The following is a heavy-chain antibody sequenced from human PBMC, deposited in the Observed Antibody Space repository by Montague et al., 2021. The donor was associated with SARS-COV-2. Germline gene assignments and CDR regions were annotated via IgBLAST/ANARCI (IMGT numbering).Heavy chain of an antibody. V-gene: IGHV4-34*01. CDR2: INHSGST. Sequence: SETLSLTCAVHGGSFSDYYWSWIRQPPGKGLEWIGEINHSGSTNYNPSLKSRVTISVDTSKNQFSLRLSSVTAADTAVYYCARGAPTISMIVVVFTGAGWYFDFWGRGTLVTVSS. CDR3: ARGAPTISMIVVVFTGAGWYFDF. CDR1: GGSFSDYY. J-gene: IGHJ2*01. D-gene: IGHD3-22*01.